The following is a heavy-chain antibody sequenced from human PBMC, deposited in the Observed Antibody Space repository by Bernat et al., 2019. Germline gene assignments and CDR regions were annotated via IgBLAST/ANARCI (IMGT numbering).Heavy chain of an antibody. CDR2: IYYSGST. CDR1: GGSISSYY. V-gene: IGHV4-59*08. D-gene: IGHD5-24*01. Sequence: QVQLQESGPGLVKPSETLSLTCTVSGGSISSYYWSWIRQPPGKGLEWLGYIYYSGSTNYNPSLRSRVTISVDTSKNQFSLKLSSVTAADTAVYYCAGGRDGYKDSFGGLPCDYWGQGTLVTVSS. J-gene: IGHJ4*02. CDR3: AGGRDGYKDSFGGLPCDY.